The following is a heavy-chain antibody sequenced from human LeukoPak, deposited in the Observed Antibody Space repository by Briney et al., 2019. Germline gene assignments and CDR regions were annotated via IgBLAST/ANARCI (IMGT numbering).Heavy chain of an antibody. CDR3: AGGGGGGNWNYVLDPFGV. Sequence: GASVKVSCKATGYTFINYGISWVRQAPGQGLEWMGWISVHNDHPTYSQKFQDRVTMTTDSSTKTAYMELRSLKSDDTAIYYCAGGGGGGNWNYVLDPFGVWGQGTMVTVFS. CDR1: GYTFINYG. D-gene: IGHD1-7*01. CDR2: ISVHNDHP. V-gene: IGHV1-18*01. J-gene: IGHJ3*01.